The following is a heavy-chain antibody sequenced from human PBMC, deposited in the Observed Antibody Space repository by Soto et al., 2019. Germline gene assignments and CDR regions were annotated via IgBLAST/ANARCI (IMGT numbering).Heavy chain of an antibody. V-gene: IGHV1-2*02. Sequence: ASVKVSCKASGYTFTSYLMHWVRQAPGQGLEWMGIINTNNGGTSSAQKFQGRVTMTMDTSINTAYMELSSLRSDDTAIYYCARGSAVLVVANYWGQGTLVTV. D-gene: IGHD2-15*01. CDR3: ARGSAVLVVANY. J-gene: IGHJ4*02. CDR2: INTNNGGT. CDR1: GYTFTSYL.